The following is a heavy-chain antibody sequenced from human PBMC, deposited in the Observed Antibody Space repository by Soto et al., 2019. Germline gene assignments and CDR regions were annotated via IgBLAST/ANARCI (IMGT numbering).Heavy chain of an antibody. Sequence: PGGSLRLSCAASRFTVSTYSMSWVRQAPGKGLEWVASIKFDGSAKYYVDSVEGRFTISRDNAKNSLLLYMNSLRAEDTAVYFCARLLGDATTFQYWGQGP. D-gene: IGHD1-26*01. CDR2: IKFDGSAK. V-gene: IGHV3-7*01. J-gene: IGHJ4*02. CDR1: RFTVSTYS. CDR3: ARLLGDATTFQY.